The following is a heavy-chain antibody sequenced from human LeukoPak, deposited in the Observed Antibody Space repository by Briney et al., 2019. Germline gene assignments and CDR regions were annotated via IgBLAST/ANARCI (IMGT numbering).Heavy chain of an antibody. J-gene: IGHJ4*02. CDR3: ARDRRDGYNVLHY. CDR1: GFTFSTYW. CDR2: MKQDGSEK. V-gene: IGHV3-7*01. Sequence: GESLRLSCAASGFTFSTYWMTCVRLAPGKGLEWVANMKQDGSEKYYVDSVKGRFTISRDNAKNSLYLQMNSLSAEDTAIYYCARDRRDGYNVLHYWGQGTLVTVSS. D-gene: IGHD5-24*01.